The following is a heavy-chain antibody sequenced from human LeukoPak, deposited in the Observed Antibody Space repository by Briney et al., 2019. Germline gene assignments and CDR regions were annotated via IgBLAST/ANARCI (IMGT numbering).Heavy chain of an antibody. V-gene: IGHV3-23*01. D-gene: IGHD3-10*01. CDR1: GFTFSNYP. CDR2: ISASGGST. J-gene: IGHJ6*02. Sequence: GGSLRLSCAASGFTFSNYPMNWVRQAPGKGLEWVSAISASGGSTYYADSVKGRFTISRDNSKNTLYLQMNSLRAEDTAVYYCAKWSERGYNYGMDVWGQGTTVTVSS. CDR3: AKWSERGYNYGMDV.